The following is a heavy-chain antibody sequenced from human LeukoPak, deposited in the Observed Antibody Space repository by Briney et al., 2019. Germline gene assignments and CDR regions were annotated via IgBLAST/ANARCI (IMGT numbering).Heavy chain of an antibody. J-gene: IGHJ4*02. V-gene: IGHV3-30*02. Sequence: QTGGSLRLSCAASGFTFSSYGMHWVRQAPGKGLEWVAFIRYDGSNKYYADSVKGRFTISRDNSKNTLYLQMNSLRAEDTAVYYCAKDSYSSSWYEPYYFDYWGQGTLVTVSS. CDR3: AKDSYSSSWYEPYYFDY. D-gene: IGHD6-13*01. CDR2: IRYDGSNK. CDR1: GFTFSSYG.